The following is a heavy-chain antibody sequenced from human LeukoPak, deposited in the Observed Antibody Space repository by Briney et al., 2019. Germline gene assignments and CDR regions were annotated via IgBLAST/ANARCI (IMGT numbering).Heavy chain of an antibody. V-gene: IGHV4-34*01. CDR3: ARDGPYASGSYYNENDY. J-gene: IGHJ4*02. Sequence: PSETLSLTCGVDGGSFSGYYWNWIRQPPGKGLEWIGEINHSGSTNYNPSLKRRVTISVDTSQNQFSVRLSSVTAADTAVYYCARDGPYASGSYYNENDYWGQGTLVTVSS. CDR1: GGSFSGYY. CDR2: INHSGST. D-gene: IGHD3-10*01.